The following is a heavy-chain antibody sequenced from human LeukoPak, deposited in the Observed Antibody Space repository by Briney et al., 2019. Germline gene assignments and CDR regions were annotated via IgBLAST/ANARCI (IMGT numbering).Heavy chain of an antibody. CDR2: ISSSSSYI. CDR3: ARDLTVGATFDY. V-gene: IGHV3-21*01. J-gene: IGHJ4*02. Sequence: KPGGSLRLSCAASGFTFSSYSMNWVRQAPGKGLEWVSSISSSSSYIYYADSVKGRFTISRDTAKKSLYLQMNSLRAEDTAVYYCARDLTVGATFDYWGQGTLVTVSS. D-gene: IGHD1-26*01. CDR1: GFTFSSYS.